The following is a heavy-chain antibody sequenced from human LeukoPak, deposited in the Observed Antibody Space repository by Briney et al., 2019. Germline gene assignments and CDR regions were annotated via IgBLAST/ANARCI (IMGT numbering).Heavy chain of an antibody. Sequence: SETLSLTCTVSGGSISSSSYYWGWIRQPPGKGLEWIGSIYYSGSTYYNPSLKSRVTIPVDTSKNQFSLKLSSVTAADTAVYYCAREDIYGSGIPFDPWGQGTLVTVSS. D-gene: IGHD3-10*01. CDR2: IYYSGST. J-gene: IGHJ5*02. V-gene: IGHV4-39*07. CDR3: AREDIYGSGIPFDP. CDR1: GGSISSSSYY.